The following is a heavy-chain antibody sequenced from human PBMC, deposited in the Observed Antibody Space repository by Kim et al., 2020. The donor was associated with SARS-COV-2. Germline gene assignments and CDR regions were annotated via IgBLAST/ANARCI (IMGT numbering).Heavy chain of an antibody. D-gene: IGHD3-22*01. CDR3: AREPVTMIVLDY. J-gene: IGHJ4*02. V-gene: IGHV4-31*02. Sequence: YYNPSLKSRVTISVDTSKNQFSLKLSSVTAADTAVYYCAREPVTMIVLDYWGQGTLVTVSS.